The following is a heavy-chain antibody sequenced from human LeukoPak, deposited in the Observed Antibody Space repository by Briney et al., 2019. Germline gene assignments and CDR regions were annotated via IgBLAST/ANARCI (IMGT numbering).Heavy chain of an antibody. Sequence: SETLSLTCAVYGGSFSGCYWSWIRQPPGKGLEWIGEINHSGSTNYNPSLKSRVTISVDTSKNQFSLKLSSVTAADTAVYYCARVAKTDYYDSSGFPLDYWGQGTLVTVSS. CDR1: GGSFSGCY. J-gene: IGHJ4*02. CDR2: INHSGST. CDR3: ARVAKTDYYDSSGFPLDY. V-gene: IGHV4-34*01. D-gene: IGHD3-22*01.